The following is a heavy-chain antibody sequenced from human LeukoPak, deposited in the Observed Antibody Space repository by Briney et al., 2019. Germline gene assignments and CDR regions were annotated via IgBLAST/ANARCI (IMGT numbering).Heavy chain of an antibody. D-gene: IGHD3-16*01. V-gene: IGHV4-59*11. CDR3: VRMGADGY. CDR1: GGSITSPY. Sequence: PSETLSLTCTVSGGSITSPYWSWIRQSPGKGLEWIAYMYYSGSTSYNPSLKSRVTISLDTSKNQFSLKLSSVTAADTAVYYCVRMGADGYWGQGTLVTVSS. CDR2: MYYSGST. J-gene: IGHJ4*02.